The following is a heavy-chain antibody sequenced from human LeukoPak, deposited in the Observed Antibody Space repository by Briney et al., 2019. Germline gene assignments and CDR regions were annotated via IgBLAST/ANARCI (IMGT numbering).Heavy chain of an antibody. Sequence: SETLSLTCTVSGGPISSYYWSWLRQPPGKGLEWIGYIYYSGSTNYNPSLKSRVTISVDTSKNQFALKLSSVTAADTAMLYCPRGPVGNWLDPWGQGTLVTVSS. J-gene: IGHJ5*02. CDR2: IYYSGST. D-gene: IGHD2-15*01. CDR1: GGPISSYY. V-gene: IGHV4-59*01. CDR3: PRGPVGNWLDP.